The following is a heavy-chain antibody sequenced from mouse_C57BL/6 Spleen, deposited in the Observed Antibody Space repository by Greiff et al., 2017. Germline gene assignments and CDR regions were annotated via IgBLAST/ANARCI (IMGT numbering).Heavy chain of an antibody. Sequence: SGPELVKPGASVKIPCKASGYTFTDYNMDWVKQSHGKSLEWIGDINPNNGGTIYNQKFKGKATLTVDKSSSTAYMELRSLTSEDTAVYYCARKGYDYDGVLDYWGQGTSVTVSS. V-gene: IGHV1-18*01. CDR1: GYTFTDYN. CDR3: ARKGYDYDGVLDY. J-gene: IGHJ4*01. D-gene: IGHD2-4*01. CDR2: INPNNGGT.